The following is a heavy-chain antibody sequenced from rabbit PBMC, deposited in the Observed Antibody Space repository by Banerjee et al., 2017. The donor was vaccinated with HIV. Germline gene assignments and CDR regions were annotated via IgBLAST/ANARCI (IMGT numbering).Heavy chain of an antibody. V-gene: IGHV1S40*01. D-gene: IGHD8-1*01. CDR2: IYVDVSDWT. J-gene: IGHJ4*01. CDR1: GFAFSSGYD. Sequence: SLGECGGDLVKPGASLPLTCTASGFAFSSGYDMCWGRQAPGKGLEWIACIYVDVSDWTYYATWAEGRFTISKTSSTTVTLQMTSLTAADTATYFCARAGSTYHELNLWGQGTLVTVS. CDR3: ARAGSTYHELNL.